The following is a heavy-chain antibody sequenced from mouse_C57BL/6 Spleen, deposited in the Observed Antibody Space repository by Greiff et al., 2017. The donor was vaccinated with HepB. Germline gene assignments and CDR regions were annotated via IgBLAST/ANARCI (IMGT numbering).Heavy chain of an antibody. V-gene: IGHV1-54*01. Sequence: QVQLKESGAELVRPGTSVKVSCKASGYAFTNYLIEWVKQRPGQGLEWIGVINPGSGGTNYNEKFKGKATLTADKSSSTAYMQLSSLTSEDSAVYVCAREDYYGSRGAMDYWGQGTSVTVSS. J-gene: IGHJ4*01. CDR2: INPGSGGT. D-gene: IGHD1-1*01. CDR3: AREDYYGSRGAMDY. CDR1: GYAFTNYL.